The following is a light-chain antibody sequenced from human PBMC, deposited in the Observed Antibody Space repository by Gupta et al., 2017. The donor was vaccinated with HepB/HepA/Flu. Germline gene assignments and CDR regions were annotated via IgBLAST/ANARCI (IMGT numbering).Light chain of an antibody. Sequence: QSALTQPASVSGSPGQSITISCFGTSSDVGSYNLVSWYQQHPGKAPKLMIYEVSKWPSGVSNRFSGSKSGNTASLTISGLQAEDEADYYCCSYGGSSTFVVFGGGTKLTVL. J-gene: IGLJ2*01. CDR2: EVS. CDR3: CSYGGSSTFVV. CDR1: SSDVGSYNL. V-gene: IGLV2-23*02.